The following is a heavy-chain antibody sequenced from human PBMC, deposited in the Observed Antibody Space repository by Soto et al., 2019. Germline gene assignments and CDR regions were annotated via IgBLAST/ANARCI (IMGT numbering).Heavy chain of an antibody. J-gene: IGHJ6*02. CDR2: ISGYNGDT. CDR3: AKNGHPPYYYYGMDV. Sequence: ASVKVSCKASGYSFTTYGISWVRQAPGQGLEWMGWISGYNGDTNNAQKFQDRVTMTIDRSTTTAYLELRSLTSDGTAVYYCAKNGHPPYYYYGMDVWG. V-gene: IGHV1-18*01. D-gene: IGHD2-8*01. CDR1: GYSFTTYG.